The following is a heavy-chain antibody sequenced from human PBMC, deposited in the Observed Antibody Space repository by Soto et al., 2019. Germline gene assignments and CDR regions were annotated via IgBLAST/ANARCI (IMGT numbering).Heavy chain of an antibody. CDR1: SAPVSSSTYT. J-gene: IGHJ4*02. V-gene: IGHV4-39*07. D-gene: IGHD3-10*01. CDR2: IYYSGST. Sequence: SETLSLTCTVSSAPVSSSTYTWGWIRQPPGKGLEWIGSIYYSGSTNYNPSLKSRVTISVDKSKNQFSLKLSSVTAADTAVYYCARVYMVRGTIIRYFDYWGQGTLVTVSS. CDR3: ARVYMVRGTIIRYFDY.